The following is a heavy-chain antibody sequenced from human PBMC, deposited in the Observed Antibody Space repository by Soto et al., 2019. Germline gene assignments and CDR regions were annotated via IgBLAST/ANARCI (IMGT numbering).Heavy chain of an antibody. V-gene: IGHV4-31*03. Sequence: SETLSLTCTVSGGSISSGGYYWSWIRQHPGKSLEWIGYIYDSGNTYYNPSLKSRVTISVDTSKNQFSLKLSSVTAADTALYYCAREEGGGYDHRWFDPWGQGTLVTVSS. D-gene: IGHD5-12*01. J-gene: IGHJ5*02. CDR3: AREEGGGYDHRWFDP. CDR2: IYDSGNT. CDR1: GGSISSGGYY.